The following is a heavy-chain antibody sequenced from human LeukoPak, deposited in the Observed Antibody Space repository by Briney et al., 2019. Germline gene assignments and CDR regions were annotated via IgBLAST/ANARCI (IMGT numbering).Heavy chain of an antibody. V-gene: IGHV3-7*01. CDR2: INQGGSEK. D-gene: IGHD5-18*01. CDR3: ARDETALDS. J-gene: IGHJ4*02. CDR1: GLTFSSYW. Sequence: PGGSLRLSCAASGLTFSSYWMSWVRLAPGKGLEWVANINQGGSEKYYVDSVKGRLTISRDNAKNSLYLQMNSLRAEDTAVYYCARDETALDSWGQGTLVTVSS.